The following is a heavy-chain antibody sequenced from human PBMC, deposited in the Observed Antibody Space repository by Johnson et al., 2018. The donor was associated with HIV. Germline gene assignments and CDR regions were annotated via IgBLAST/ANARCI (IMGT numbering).Heavy chain of an antibody. CDR3: AKDYYGSGLNDAFDI. CDR1: GFIFSDYY. J-gene: IGHJ3*02. V-gene: IGHV3-30*02. Sequence: QVQLVESGGGLVKPGGSLRLSCAASGFIFSDYYMHWVRQAPGKGLEWVAVIWYDGSNKYYADSVKGRFTISRDNSKNTLYLQTNSLRVEDTAVYYCAKDYYGSGLNDAFDIWGQGTMVTVSS. CDR2: IWYDGSNK. D-gene: IGHD3-10*01.